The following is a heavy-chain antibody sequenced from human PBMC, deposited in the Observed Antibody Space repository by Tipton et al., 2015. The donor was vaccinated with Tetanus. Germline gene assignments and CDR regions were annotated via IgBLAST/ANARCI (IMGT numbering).Heavy chain of an antibody. J-gene: IGHJ4*02. V-gene: IGHV4-39*07. Sequence: LRLSCTVSGGSISSSSYYWGWVRQPPGKGLEWIGKINHSGSTNYSPSLKSRVTISVDTSKNQFSLRLSSVTAADTAVYYCARGPPRLQFSYWGQGTLVTVSS. CDR1: GGSISSSSYY. CDR3: ARGPPRLQFSY. CDR2: INHSGST. D-gene: IGHD5-24*01.